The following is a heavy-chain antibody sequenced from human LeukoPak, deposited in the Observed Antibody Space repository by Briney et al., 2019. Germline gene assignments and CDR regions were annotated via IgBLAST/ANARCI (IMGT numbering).Heavy chain of an antibody. V-gene: IGHV3-64*01. CDR3: ARYCNGGSCYSGYDY. Sequence: GGSLRLSCAASGFTFSSYAMHWVPQAPGKGLEYVSAISTNGGGTYYANSVKGRFTISRDNSKNTLYLQMGSLRAEDMAVYYCARYCNGGSCYSGYDYWGQGTLVTVSS. CDR1: GFTFSSYA. CDR2: ISTNGGGT. D-gene: IGHD2-15*01. J-gene: IGHJ4*02.